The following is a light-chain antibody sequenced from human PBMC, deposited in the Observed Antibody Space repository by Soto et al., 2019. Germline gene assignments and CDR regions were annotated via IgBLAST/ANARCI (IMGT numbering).Light chain of an antibody. CDR2: GAS. CDR1: QSVRRDY. J-gene: IGKJ1*01. V-gene: IGKV3-15*01. Sequence: EIVMTQSPGPLSLSPGERATLSCWSSQSVRRDYLAWYQQKPGQAPRLLIYGASTRATGIPARFSGSGSGTEFTLTISSLQSEDFAVYYCQQYNNWPSWTLGQGTKVDIK. CDR3: QQYNNWPSWT.